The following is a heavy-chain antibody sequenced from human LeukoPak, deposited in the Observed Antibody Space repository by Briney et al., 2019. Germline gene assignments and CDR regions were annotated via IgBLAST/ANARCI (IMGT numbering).Heavy chain of an antibody. Sequence: ASVKVSCKASGGTFSSTTINWVRQAPGQGLEWMGGITPIFRTPNYAQKFQGRVTITAVESMSTAYMELSSLRSEDTAVYYCARGWLAETTVVTPYNYWGQGTLVTVSS. CDR2: ITPIFRTP. J-gene: IGHJ4*02. D-gene: IGHD2-21*02. V-gene: IGHV1-69*13. CDR1: GGTFSSTT. CDR3: ARGWLAETTVVTPYNY.